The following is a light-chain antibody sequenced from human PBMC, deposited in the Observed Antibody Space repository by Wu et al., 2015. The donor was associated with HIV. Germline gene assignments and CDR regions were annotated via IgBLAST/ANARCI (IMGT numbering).Light chain of an antibody. CDR1: QSISSN. J-gene: IGKJ2*03. CDR3: QQYFNWPYS. V-gene: IGKV3-15*01. CDR2: TAS. Sequence: EIVVTQSPASLSVSPGERATLSCRASQSISSNLAWYQQKPGQTPRLLIFTASTRATDIPARFSAGGSGTEFTLTISSVQSEDFAIYYCQQYFNWPYSFGQGTKLEIK.